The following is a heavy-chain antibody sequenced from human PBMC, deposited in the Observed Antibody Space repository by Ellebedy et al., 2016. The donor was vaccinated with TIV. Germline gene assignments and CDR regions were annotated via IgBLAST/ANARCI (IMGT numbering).Heavy chain of an antibody. CDR2: VSGSGGTT. J-gene: IGHJ6*02. V-gene: IGHV3-23*01. CDR3: AKDLGYYGSGTLPGGMDV. D-gene: IGHD3-10*01. Sequence: GGSLRLSXAASGFTFSSYAMSWVRQAPGKGLEWVSTVSGSGGTTYYADSVKGRFTISRDNSKNTLYLQMNSLRAEDTAVYYCAKDLGYYGSGTLPGGMDVWGQGTTVTVSS. CDR1: GFTFSSYA.